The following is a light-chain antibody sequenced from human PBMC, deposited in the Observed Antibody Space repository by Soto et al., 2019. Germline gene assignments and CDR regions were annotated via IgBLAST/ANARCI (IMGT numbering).Light chain of an antibody. Sequence: EIVLTQSPATLSLCPGERATLSCRASQSVSSHLVWYQQKPGQPPRLLIHDASSRATGTPARFSGSGSGTDFTLTISSLEPEDFAVYYCQQRSSWPSFVGGTKVEIK. CDR1: QSVSSH. V-gene: IGKV3-11*01. J-gene: IGKJ4*01. CDR3: QQRSSWPS. CDR2: DAS.